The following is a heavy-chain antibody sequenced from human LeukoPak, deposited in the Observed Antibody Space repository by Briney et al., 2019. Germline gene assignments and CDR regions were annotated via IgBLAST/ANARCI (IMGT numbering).Heavy chain of an antibody. D-gene: IGHD3/OR15-3a*01. J-gene: IGHJ4*02. CDR1: GFTFSRYW. Sequence: GGSLRLSCAASGFTFSRYWMHWVRQAPGRGLVWVALINSDGSGTTYADSVKGRFTISRDNAKNSLYLQMDSLRAEDTAVYFCAREDFFTPHSWSQGTLVTVSS. CDR2: INSDGSGT. V-gene: IGHV3-74*01. CDR3: AREDFFTPHS.